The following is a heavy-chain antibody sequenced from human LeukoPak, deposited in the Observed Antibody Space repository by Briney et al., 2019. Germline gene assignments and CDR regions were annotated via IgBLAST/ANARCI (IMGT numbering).Heavy chain of an antibody. CDR2: IIPIFGTA. D-gene: IGHD2-2*01. J-gene: IGHJ4*02. CDR1: GGTFSSYA. CDR3: ARSPGVSSTSCLY. V-gene: IGHV1-69*05. Sequence: SVKVSCKASGGTFSSYAISWVRQAPGQGLEWMGGIIPIFGTANYAQKFQGRVTITTDESTSTAYMELSSLRSEDTAVYYCARSPGVSSTSCLYWGQGTLVTVSS.